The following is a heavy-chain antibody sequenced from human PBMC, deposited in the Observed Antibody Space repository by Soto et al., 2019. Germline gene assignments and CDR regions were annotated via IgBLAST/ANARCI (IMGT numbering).Heavy chain of an antibody. J-gene: IGHJ3*02. Sequence: PGGFLRLSCAASGFTFPSYAMNWVRQAPGKGLEWVSTMTGTADRTFYADSVKGRFSISRDNSKNTLYLQMNSLRAEDTAVYYCARSSRTSGGSRGDAFDIWGQGTMVTVSS. CDR1: GFTFPSYA. V-gene: IGHV3-23*01. D-gene: IGHD2-15*01. CDR2: MTGTADRT. CDR3: ARSSRTSGGSRGDAFDI.